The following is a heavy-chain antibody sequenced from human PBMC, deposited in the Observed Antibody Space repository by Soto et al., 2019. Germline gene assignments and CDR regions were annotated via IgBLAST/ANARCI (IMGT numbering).Heavy chain of an antibody. J-gene: IGHJ4*02. V-gene: IGHV2-5*02. CDR3: AHSRYSRSSFDY. CDR2: IYWDDDK. D-gene: IGHD6-6*01. Sequence: SGPTLVKPTQPLTLTCPFSGFSLTSNDVGVGWIRQPPGKALEWLALIYWDDDKRYSPSLKSRLTITKDTSKNQVVLRMTNMDPVDTATYYCAHSRYSRSSFDYWGQGTLVTVSS. CDR1: GFSLTSNDVG.